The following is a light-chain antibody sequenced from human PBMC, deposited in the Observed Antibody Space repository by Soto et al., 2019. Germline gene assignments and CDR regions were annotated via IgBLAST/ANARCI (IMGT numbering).Light chain of an antibody. CDR3: QQYHNWPA. Sequence: EIVMTQSPATLSVSPGERATLSCRASQSVFSSLAWFQQRPGQAPRLLIYGSATRATGIPARFSGSGSGTECTLTISSLQSEDSAVYYCQQYHNWPAFGQGTKVEIK. J-gene: IGKJ1*01. CDR1: QSVFSS. CDR2: GSA. V-gene: IGKV3-15*01.